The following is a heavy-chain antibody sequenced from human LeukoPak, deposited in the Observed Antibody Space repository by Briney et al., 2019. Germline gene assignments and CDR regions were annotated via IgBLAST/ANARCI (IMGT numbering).Heavy chain of an antibody. Sequence: ASVKVSCKGSGYTFAGYYMHWVRQAPGQGLEWMGIINPRGGSTTYAQKFQGRLTMTRDTSTSTVYMELSSLRSEDTAVYYCGREDADYTFSFDFWGQGTLVTVSS. CDR1: GYTFAGYY. V-gene: IGHV1-46*01. CDR2: INPRGGST. D-gene: IGHD4-17*01. CDR3: GREDADYTFSFDF. J-gene: IGHJ4*02.